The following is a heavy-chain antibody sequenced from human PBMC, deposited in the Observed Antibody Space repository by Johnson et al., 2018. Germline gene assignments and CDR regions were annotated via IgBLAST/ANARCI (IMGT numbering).Heavy chain of an antibody. J-gene: IGHJ3*02. CDR1: GGTFSSYT. Sequence: QVQLVQSGAEVKKPGSSVKVSCKASGGTFSSYTISWVRQAPGQGLEWMGRLIPILGIANYAQKFQGRVTITADKSTSTAYMELSRLGSEDTAVYYCGRGASPLVAFDIWGQGTMVTVSS. V-gene: IGHV1-69*04. D-gene: IGHD6-6*01. CDR2: LIPILGIA. CDR3: GRGASPLVAFDI.